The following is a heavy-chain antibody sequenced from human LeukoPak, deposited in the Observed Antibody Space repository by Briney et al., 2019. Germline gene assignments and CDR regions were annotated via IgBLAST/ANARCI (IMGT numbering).Heavy chain of an antibody. V-gene: IGHV1-18*04. CDR3: ARAVLRYFDWLLEDFDS. CDR1: GYTFTGHY. D-gene: IGHD3-9*01. CDR2: ISAYNGNT. J-gene: IGHJ4*02. Sequence: GASVKVSCKASGYTFTGHYMHWVRQAPGQGLEWMGWISAYNGNTNYAQNFQGRVTMTTDTSTSAAYMELRSLRSDDTAVYYCARAVLRYFDWLLEDFDSWGQGTLVTVPS.